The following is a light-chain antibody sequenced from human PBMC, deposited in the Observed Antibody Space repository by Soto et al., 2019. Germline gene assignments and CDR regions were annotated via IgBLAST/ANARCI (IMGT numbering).Light chain of an antibody. Sequence: QSVLTQPPSASGAPGQSVAISCTGTSSDVGATDYVSWYQQHSGKAPKLLLYEVNKRPSGVPDRFSGSKSGNTASLTVSALQAADEADYYCISHAGASNVLGTGTKLTVL. V-gene: IGLV2-8*01. CDR1: SSDVGATDY. CDR2: EVN. CDR3: ISHAGASNV. J-gene: IGLJ1*01.